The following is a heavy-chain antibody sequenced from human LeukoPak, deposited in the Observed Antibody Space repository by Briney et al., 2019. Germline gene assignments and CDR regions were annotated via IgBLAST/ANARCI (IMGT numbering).Heavy chain of an antibody. CDR3: AKSRSPSGWYGDDY. D-gene: IGHD6-19*01. CDR1: GFTFSSYA. CDR2: ISGSGGST. J-gene: IGHJ4*02. Sequence: GGSLRLSCAASGFTFSSYAMSWVRQAPGKGLEWVSAISGSGGSTYYADSVKGRFTISRDNSKNTLYLQMNTLRAEDTAVYYCAKSRSPSGWYGDDYWGQGTLVTVSS. V-gene: IGHV3-23*01.